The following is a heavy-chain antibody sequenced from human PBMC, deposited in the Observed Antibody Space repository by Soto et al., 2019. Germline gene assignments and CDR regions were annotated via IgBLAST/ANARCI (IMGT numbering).Heavy chain of an antibody. CDR1: GYTFTSYD. D-gene: IGHD3-22*01. CDR3: ARALYYYDSSGYYYREGNWFDP. V-gene: IGHV1-8*01. J-gene: IGHJ5*02. CDR2: MNPNSGNT. Sequence: QVQLVQSGAEVKKPGASVKVSCKASGYTFTSYDINWVRQATGQGLEWMGWMNPNSGNTGYAQKFQGRVTMTRNTSISTAYMERSSLRSEDTAVYYCARALYYYDSSGYYYREGNWFDPWGQGTLVTVSS.